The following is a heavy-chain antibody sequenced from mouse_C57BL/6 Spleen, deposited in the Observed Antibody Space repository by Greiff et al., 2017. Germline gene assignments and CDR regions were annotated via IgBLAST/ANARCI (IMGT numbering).Heavy chain of an antibody. V-gene: IGHV1-52*01. D-gene: IGHD2-5*01. CDR2: IDPSDSET. CDR3: ARKEGYSNYFDC. J-gene: IGHJ2*01. Sequence: QVQLQQPGAELVRPGSSVKLSCKASGYTFTSYWMHWVKQRPIQGLEWIGNIDPSDSETHYNQKFKDKATLTVDKSSSTAYMQLSSLTSEDSAVYYCARKEGYSNYFDCWGQGTTLTVAS. CDR1: GYTFTSYW.